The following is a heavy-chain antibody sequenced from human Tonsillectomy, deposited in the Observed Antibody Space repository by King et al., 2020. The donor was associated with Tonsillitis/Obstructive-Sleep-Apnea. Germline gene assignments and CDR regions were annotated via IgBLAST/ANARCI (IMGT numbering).Heavy chain of an antibody. CDR2: INHSGNT. CDR1: GGPFRGYY. V-gene: IGHV4-34*01. D-gene: IGHD2-8*01. CDR3: GTNNGDFYYYMDV. J-gene: IGHJ6*03. Sequence: VQLQQWGAGLLKPSETLSLTCALYGGPFRGYYWSWIRQPPGKGLEWIGEINHSGNTDYNPSLKSRVTISVETSKNQFSLKLTSVTAADTAVYFCGTNNGDFYYYMDVWGKGTTVTVSS.